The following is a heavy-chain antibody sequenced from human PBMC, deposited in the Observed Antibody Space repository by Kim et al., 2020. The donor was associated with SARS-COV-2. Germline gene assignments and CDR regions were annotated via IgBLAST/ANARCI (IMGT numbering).Heavy chain of an antibody. J-gene: IGHJ4*02. V-gene: IGHV3-30*04. CDR2: ISYDGSNK. Sequence: GGSLRLSCAASGFTFSSYAMHWVRQAPGKGLEWVAVISYDGSNKYYADSVKGRFTISRDNSKNTLYLQMNSLRAEDTAVYYCARAGDRIAVAGMSVVDYWGQGTLVTVSS. CDR1: GFTFSSYA. D-gene: IGHD6-19*01. CDR3: ARAGDRIAVAGMSVVDY.